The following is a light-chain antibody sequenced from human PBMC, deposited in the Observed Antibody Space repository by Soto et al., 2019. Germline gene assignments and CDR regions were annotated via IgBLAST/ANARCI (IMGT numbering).Light chain of an antibody. Sequence: QSALTQPASVSGSPGQSITISCTGTSSDVGGYNYVSWYQQHPGKAPKLMIYDVSNRPSGVSNRFSGSKSGDTASLTISGLQAEDEADYHCSSYTSSSTVVFGGATKLTVL. CDR1: SSDVGGYNY. V-gene: IGLV2-14*01. CDR3: SSYTSSSTVV. J-gene: IGLJ2*01. CDR2: DVS.